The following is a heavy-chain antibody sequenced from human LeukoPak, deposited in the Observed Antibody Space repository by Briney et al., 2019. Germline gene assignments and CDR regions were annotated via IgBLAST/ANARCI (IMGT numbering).Heavy chain of an antibody. CDR2: INPSGGST. CDR3: AREGRGVPGAIAAVKGFDY. D-gene: IGHD6-13*01. J-gene: IGHJ4*02. CDR1: GYTFTSYY. Sequence: ASVKVSCKASGYTFTSYYMHWVRQAPGQGVEWMGIINPSGGSTSYAQKFQGRVIMTRDMSTSTVYMELSSLRSEDTAIYYCAREGRGVPGAIAAVKGFDYWGQGTLVTVSS. V-gene: IGHV1-46*01.